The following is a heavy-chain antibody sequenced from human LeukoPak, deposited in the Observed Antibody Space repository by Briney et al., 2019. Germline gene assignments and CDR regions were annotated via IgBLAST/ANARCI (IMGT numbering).Heavy chain of an antibody. CDR3: ARIIAAHYGMDV. D-gene: IGHD2-15*01. V-gene: IGHV4-39*01. Sequence: SETLPLTCTVSGGSISSSSYYWGWIRQPPGKGLEWIGSIYYSGSTYYNPSLKSRVTISVDTSKNQFSLKLSSVTAADTAVYYCARIIAAHYGMDVWGQGTTVTVSS. CDR2: IYYSGST. J-gene: IGHJ6*02. CDR1: GGSISSSSYY.